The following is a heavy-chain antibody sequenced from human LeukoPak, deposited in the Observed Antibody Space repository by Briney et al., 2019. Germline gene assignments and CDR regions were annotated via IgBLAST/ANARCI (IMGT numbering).Heavy chain of an antibody. CDR1: GFTFSSYA. V-gene: IGHV3-23*01. CDR3: AKDKRITMIVVVISFFDY. Sequence: GGSLRLSCAASGFTFSSYAVSWVRQAPGKGLEWVSAISGSGGSTYYADSVKGRFTISRDNSKNTLYLQMNSLRAEDTAVYYCAKDKRITMIVVVISFFDYWGQGTLVTVSS. CDR2: ISGSGGST. J-gene: IGHJ4*02. D-gene: IGHD3-22*01.